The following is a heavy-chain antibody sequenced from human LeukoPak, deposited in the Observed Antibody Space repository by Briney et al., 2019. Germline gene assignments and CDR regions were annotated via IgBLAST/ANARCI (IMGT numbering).Heavy chain of an antibody. J-gene: IGHJ5*02. D-gene: IGHD3-9*01. Sequence: SETLSLTCTVSGNSFGNYYWSWIRQPAGKGLEWIGRIYTSGSTTYNPSLKSRVTMSVDTSKNQFSLKLSSVTAADTAVYYCASQRRYYDILTGYYRPENWFDPWGQGTLVTVSS. CDR2: IYTSGST. V-gene: IGHV4-4*07. CDR3: ASQRRYYDILTGYYRPENWFDP. CDR1: GNSFGNYY.